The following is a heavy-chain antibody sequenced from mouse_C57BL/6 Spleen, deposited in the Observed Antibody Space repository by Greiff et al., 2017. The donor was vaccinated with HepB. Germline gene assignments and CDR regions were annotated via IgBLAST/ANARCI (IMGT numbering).Heavy chain of an antibody. Sequence: EVKLVESGGGLVKPGGSLKLSCAASGFTFSDYGMHWVRQAPEKGLEWVAYISSGSSTIYYADTVKGRFTISRDNAKNTLCLQMTSLRSEDTAMYYWGRLYYYGSSSLGYFDYWGQGTTLTVSS. V-gene: IGHV5-17*01. CDR1: GFTFSDYG. CDR2: ISSGSSTI. J-gene: IGHJ2*01. D-gene: IGHD1-1*01. CDR3: GRLYYYGSSSLGYFDY.